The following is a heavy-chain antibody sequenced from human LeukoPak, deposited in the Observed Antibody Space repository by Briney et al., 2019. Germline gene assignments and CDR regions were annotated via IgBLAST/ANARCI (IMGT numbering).Heavy chain of an antibody. CDR3: ASCLGVLRYFDWLPPSWGYYYYMDV. Sequence: GGSLRLSCAASGFTFSSYWMSWVRQAPRKGLEWVSSISSSSSYIYYADSVKGRFTISRDNAKNSLYLQMNSLRAEDTAVYYCASCLGVLRYFDWLPPSWGYYYYMDVWGKGTTVTVSS. J-gene: IGHJ6*03. V-gene: IGHV3-21*01. CDR2: ISSSSSYI. CDR1: GFTFSSYW. D-gene: IGHD3-9*01.